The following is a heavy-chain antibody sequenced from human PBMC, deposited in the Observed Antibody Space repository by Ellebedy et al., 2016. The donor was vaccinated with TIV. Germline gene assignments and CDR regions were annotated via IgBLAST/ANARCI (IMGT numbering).Heavy chain of an antibody. CDR2: ISNNADAT. D-gene: IGHD6-19*01. CDR1: GFTFSSHA. Sequence: PGGSLRLSCAASGFTFSSHAMSWVRQAPGKGLEWVSVISNNADATYYADPVKGRFTISRDNSKNTVYLQMNSLRAEDTALYYCARATRVAGSPNSLNNYWGQGILVAVSS. CDR3: ARATRVAGSPNSLNNY. V-gene: IGHV3-23*01. J-gene: IGHJ4*02.